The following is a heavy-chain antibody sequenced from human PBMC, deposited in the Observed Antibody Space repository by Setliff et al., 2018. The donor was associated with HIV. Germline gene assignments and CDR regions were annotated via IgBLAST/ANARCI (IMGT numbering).Heavy chain of an antibody. Sequence: PSETLSLTCTVSGGSICSSSYYWGWIRQPPGKGLEWIGTIYYSGNTNYNPSLKSRVTISVDTSKSQFSLKLTSVTAADTAVYYCARQMTIPGVAVTPVDYWGQGALVTVSS. J-gene: IGHJ4*02. D-gene: IGHD3-3*01. CDR3: ARQMTIPGVAVTPVDY. CDR2: IYYSGNT. V-gene: IGHV4-39*01. CDR1: GGSICSSSYY.